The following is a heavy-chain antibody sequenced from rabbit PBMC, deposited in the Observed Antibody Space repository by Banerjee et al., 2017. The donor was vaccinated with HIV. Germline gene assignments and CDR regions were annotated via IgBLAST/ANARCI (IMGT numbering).Heavy chain of an antibody. CDR3: VRYSYDDDGDYPRLDL. Sequence: QEQLVESGGGLVTLGGSLKLSCQASGIDFSTYGISWVRQAPGKGLEWIAYTYPEHGTTDYASWVSGRFTISLDNAQNTVFLQMTSLTAADTATYFCVRYSYDDDGDYPRLDLWGQGTLVTVS. CDR2: TYPEHGTT. J-gene: IGHJ3*01. V-gene: IGHV1S47*01. CDR1: GIDFSTYG. D-gene: IGHD2-1*01.